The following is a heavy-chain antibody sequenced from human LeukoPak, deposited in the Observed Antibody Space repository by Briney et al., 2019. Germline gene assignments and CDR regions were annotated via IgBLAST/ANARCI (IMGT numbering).Heavy chain of an antibody. D-gene: IGHD3-10*01. J-gene: IGHJ4*02. CDR2: INPSGGST. Sequence: ASVEVSCKASGYTFTSYYMHWVRQAPGQGLEWMGIINPSGGSTSYAQKFQGRVTMTRDTSTSTVYMELSSLRSEDTAVYYCARVGVRGVIVYYFDYWGQGTLVTVSS. V-gene: IGHV1-46*03. CDR1: GYTFTSYY. CDR3: ARVGVRGVIVYYFDY.